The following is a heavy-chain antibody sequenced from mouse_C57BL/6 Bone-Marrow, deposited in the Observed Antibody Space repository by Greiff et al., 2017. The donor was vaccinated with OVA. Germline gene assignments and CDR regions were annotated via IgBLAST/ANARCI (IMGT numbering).Heavy chain of an antibody. Sequence: EVQLQQSVAELVRPGASVKLSCTASGFNIKNTYMHWVKQRPEQGLEWIGRIDPANGNTKYAPKIQGKATITANTSSNTAYLQLSSLTSEDTAIYYWARPGSSWDWYFDVWGTGTTVTVSS. CDR3: ARPGSSWDWYFDV. CDR1: GFNIKNTY. J-gene: IGHJ1*03. CDR2: IDPANGNT. V-gene: IGHV14-3*01. D-gene: IGHD1-1*01.